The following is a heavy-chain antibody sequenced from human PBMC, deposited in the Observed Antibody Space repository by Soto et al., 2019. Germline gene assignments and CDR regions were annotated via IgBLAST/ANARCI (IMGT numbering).Heavy chain of an antibody. CDR2: ISAYNGNT. D-gene: IGHD3-3*01. J-gene: IGHJ6*03. CDR3: ARGSFGVVPYYMDV. V-gene: IGHV1-18*01. CDR1: GYTFTSYV. Sequence: KKPRASVKVSCKASGYTFTSYVISWVRQAPGQGLEWMGWISAYNGNTNYAQKLQGRVTMTTDTSTSTAYMELRSLRSDDTAVYYCARGSFGVVPYYMDVWGKGTTVTVSS.